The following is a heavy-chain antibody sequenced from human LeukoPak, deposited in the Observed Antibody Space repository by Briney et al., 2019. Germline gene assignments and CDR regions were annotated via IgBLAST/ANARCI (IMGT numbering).Heavy chain of an antibody. CDR3: ARGPTISETGYFDY. Sequence: PSETLSLTCAVYGGSFSDYYWSWIRQSPGKGLEWIAEINHRGDTNYNPSVKSRVSISVDTCKNQFSLKVTSLTAADTAVYYCARGPTISETGYFDYWGQGTLVTVSS. V-gene: IGHV4-34*01. J-gene: IGHJ4*03. CDR2: INHRGDT. CDR1: GGSFSDYY. D-gene: IGHD1-1*01.